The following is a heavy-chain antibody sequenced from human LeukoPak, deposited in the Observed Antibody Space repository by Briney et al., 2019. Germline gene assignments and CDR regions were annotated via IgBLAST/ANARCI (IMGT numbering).Heavy chain of an antibody. Sequence: SETLSLTCTVSGGSISSHYWSFIRQPPGKGLEWLGYIYYSGTTYYNPSLNSRVSMSVDTSKNQFSLKLSSVTAADTAVYYCAREGIGDSYGYFSSSRLISEFDYWGQGTLVTVSS. CDR1: GGSISSHY. D-gene: IGHD5-18*01. V-gene: IGHV4-59*11. CDR2: IYYSGTT. CDR3: AREGIGDSYGYFSSSRLISEFDY. J-gene: IGHJ4*02.